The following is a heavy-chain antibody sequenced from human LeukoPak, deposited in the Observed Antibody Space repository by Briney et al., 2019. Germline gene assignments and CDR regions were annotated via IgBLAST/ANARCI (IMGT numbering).Heavy chain of an antibody. CDR3: AKGRKDFDTNLGPFDS. Sequence: PSETLSLTCTVSGGSINKYYWSWIRQSPGKGLEWLGHVHDSAGTIYNPSLKSRVTISVGTSKTQFSLKVTSVTTADTAVYYCAKGRKDFDTNLGPFDSWGQGILVTVSS. D-gene: IGHD3-9*01. CDR2: VHDSAGT. CDR1: GGSINKYY. V-gene: IGHV4-59*01. J-gene: IGHJ4*02.